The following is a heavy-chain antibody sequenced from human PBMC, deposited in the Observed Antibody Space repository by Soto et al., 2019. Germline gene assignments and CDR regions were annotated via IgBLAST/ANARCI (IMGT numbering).Heavy chain of an antibody. Sequence: QLQLEESGPGLVKSSETLSLTCSVSGDSISSSSYYWGWIRQSPGEGLGWIGNIHGNGGTQYNPSLRSRVIISVDTSANQFSLRLTSVTAADTAVYYCASRYGPSEFDHWGQGSLVTVSS. CDR1: GDSISSSSYY. CDR2: IHGNGGT. CDR3: ASRYGPSEFDH. D-gene: IGHD3-9*01. J-gene: IGHJ4*02. V-gene: IGHV4-39*01.